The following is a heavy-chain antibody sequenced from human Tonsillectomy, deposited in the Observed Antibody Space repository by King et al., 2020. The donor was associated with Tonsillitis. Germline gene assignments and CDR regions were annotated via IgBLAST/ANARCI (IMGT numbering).Heavy chain of an antibody. J-gene: IGHJ4*02. CDR1: GYSFTSYW. CDR3: ARHKEGSSWPTFDY. D-gene: IGHD6-13*01. V-gene: IGHV5-10-1*03. Sequence: VQLVESGAEVKKPVESLRISCKGSGYSFTSYWISWVRQMPGKGLEWMGRIDPIDSYTNYSPSFQGHVTISADKSISTAYLQWSSLKASDTAMYYCARHKEGSSWPTFDYWGQGTLVTVSS. CDR2: IDPIDSYT.